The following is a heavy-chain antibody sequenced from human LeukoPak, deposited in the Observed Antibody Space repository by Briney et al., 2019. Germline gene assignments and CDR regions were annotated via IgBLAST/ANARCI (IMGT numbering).Heavy chain of an antibody. CDR1: GFTFSSYS. CDR3: ARDSSSGSYYYYYYMDV. CDR2: ISSSSSYI. V-gene: IGHV3-21*01. D-gene: IGHD1-26*01. Sequence: GGSLRPSCAASGFTFSSYSMNWVRQAPGKGLEWVSSISSSSSYIYYADSVKGRFTISRDNAKNSLYLQMNSLRAEDTAVYYCARDSSSGSYYYYYYMDVWGKGTTVTVSS. J-gene: IGHJ6*03.